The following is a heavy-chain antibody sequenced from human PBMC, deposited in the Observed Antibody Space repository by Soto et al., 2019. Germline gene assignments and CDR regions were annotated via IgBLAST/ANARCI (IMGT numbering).Heavy chain of an antibody. V-gene: IGHV3-74*01. CDR1: AFTFSSFW. CDR3: ARALTYYYDIDY. D-gene: IGHD3-22*01. J-gene: IGHJ4*02. CDR2: INSDGSRT. Sequence: PGGSLRLSCAASAFTFSSFWMHWVRQAPGKGLVWVSRINSDGSRTTYADSVKGRFTISRDNAKNMLHLQMNSLRAEDTAVYYCARALTYYYDIDYWGQGT.